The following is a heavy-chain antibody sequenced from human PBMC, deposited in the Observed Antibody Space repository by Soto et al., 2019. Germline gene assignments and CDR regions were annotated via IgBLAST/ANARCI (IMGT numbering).Heavy chain of an antibody. J-gene: IGHJ4*02. CDR2: IIPILGIA. CDR3: ASGQWELLDY. Sequence: QVQLVQSGAEVKKPGSSVKVSCKASGGTFSSYTISWVRQAPGQGLGWVGRIIPILGIANYAQKFQGRVTITADKSTSTAYMELSSLRSEDTAVYYCASGQWELLDYWGQGTLVTVSS. V-gene: IGHV1-69*02. CDR1: GGTFSSYT. D-gene: IGHD1-26*01.